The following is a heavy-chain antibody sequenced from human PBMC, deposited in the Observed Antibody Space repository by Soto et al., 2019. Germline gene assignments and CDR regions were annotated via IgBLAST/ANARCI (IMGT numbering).Heavy chain of an antibody. V-gene: IGHV3-11*01. Sequence: GSLRRPGAASGCTFSGYYMSWIRQAPGKGLEWVSYITSSGDAIYYADSVKGRFTISRDNAKNSLYLQMNSLRADDTAVYYCERDKGYYDSSGYFHSWGQGILVTVSS. CDR3: ERDKGYYDSSGYFHS. D-gene: IGHD3-22*01. CDR2: ITSSGDAI. CDR1: GCTFSGYY. J-gene: IGHJ4*02.